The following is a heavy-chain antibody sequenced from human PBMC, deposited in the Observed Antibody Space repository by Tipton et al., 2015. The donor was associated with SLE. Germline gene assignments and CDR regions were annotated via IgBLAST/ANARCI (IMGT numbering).Heavy chain of an antibody. D-gene: IGHD2-2*01. J-gene: IGHJ4*02. Sequence: QSGPEVKKPGASVTVSCQTSGYTFTDFGVTWVRQAPGQGLEWVGWISAYNGKTNYAQMVEGRVTMSTDTSTNKAFKELRSLRSDDTAVYYCTRYTRYQHASDVWGQGTLVTVSS. V-gene: IGHV1-18*01. CDR3: TRYTRYQHASDV. CDR2: ISAYNGKT. CDR1: GYTFTDFG.